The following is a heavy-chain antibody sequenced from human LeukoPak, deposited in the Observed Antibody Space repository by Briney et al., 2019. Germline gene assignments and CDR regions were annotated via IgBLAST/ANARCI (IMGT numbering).Heavy chain of an antibody. J-gene: IGHJ6*04. V-gene: IGHV1-69*13. Sequence: SVKVSCKASGGTFSSYAISWVRQAPGQGLEWMGGIIPIFGTANYAQKFQGRVTITADESTSTAYMELSSLRSEDTAVYYCAVALIVVVPAAKAPLSYYYGMDVWGKGTTVTVSS. D-gene: IGHD2-2*01. CDR3: AVALIVVVPAAKAPLSYYYGMDV. CDR1: GGTFSSYA. CDR2: IIPIFGTA.